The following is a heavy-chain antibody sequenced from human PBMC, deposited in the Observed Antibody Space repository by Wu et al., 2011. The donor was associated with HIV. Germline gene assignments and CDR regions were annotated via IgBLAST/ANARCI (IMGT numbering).Heavy chain of an antibody. CDR2: IIPIFGTA. CDR3: ASFTFSGYYDYAIDRYDY. Sequence: QVQLVQSGAEVKKPGSSVKVSCKASGGTFSSYAISWVRQAPGQGLEWMGRIIPIFGTANYAQKFQGRVTITADKSTSTAYMELSSLRSEDTAVYYCASFTFSGYYDYAIDRYDYWGQGTLVTVSS. J-gene: IGHJ4*02. CDR1: GGTFSSYA. D-gene: IGHD3-16*01. V-gene: IGHV1-69*14.